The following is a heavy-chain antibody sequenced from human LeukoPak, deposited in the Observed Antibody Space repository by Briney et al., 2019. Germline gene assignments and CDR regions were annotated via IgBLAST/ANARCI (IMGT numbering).Heavy chain of an antibody. CDR3: AGAIKLELRYSI. V-gene: IGHV4-59*12. J-gene: IGHJ3*02. D-gene: IGHD3-9*01. CDR2: IYYSGST. Sequence: SETLSLTCTVSGGSISSYYWSWIRQPPGKGLEWIGYIYYSGSTNYNPSLKSRVTISVDTSKNQFSLKLSSVTAADTAVYYCAGAIKLELRYSIWGQGTMVTVSS. CDR1: GGSISSYY.